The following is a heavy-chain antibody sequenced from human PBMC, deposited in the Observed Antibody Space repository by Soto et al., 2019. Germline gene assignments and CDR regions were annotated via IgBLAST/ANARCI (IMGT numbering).Heavy chain of an antibody. CDR2: INPKSGGT. V-gene: IGHV1-2*04. Sequence: ASVKVSCKASGYTFTVYYMHWVRQAPGQGLEWMGWINPKSGGTNYAQKFQGWVTMTRDTSISTAYMELSRLRSDDTAVYYCATTAPTYYDFWSGYYQFDYWGQGTLVTVSS. CDR1: GYTFTVYY. CDR3: ATTAPTYYDFWSGYYQFDY. D-gene: IGHD3-3*01. J-gene: IGHJ4*02.